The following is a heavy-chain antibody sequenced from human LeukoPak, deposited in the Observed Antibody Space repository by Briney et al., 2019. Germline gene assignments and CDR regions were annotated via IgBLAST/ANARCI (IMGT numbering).Heavy chain of an antibody. CDR1: GYTFTSYY. J-gene: IGHJ4*02. CDR3: AQTPYSGSYAYYFDY. V-gene: IGHV1-46*01. CDR2: INPSGGST. Sequence: ASVKVSCKASGYTFTSYYMHWVRQAPGQGLEWMGIINPSGGSTSYAQKFQGRVTITADKSTSTAYMELSSLRSEDTAVYYCAQTPYSGSYAYYFDYWGQGTLVTVSS. D-gene: IGHD1-26*01.